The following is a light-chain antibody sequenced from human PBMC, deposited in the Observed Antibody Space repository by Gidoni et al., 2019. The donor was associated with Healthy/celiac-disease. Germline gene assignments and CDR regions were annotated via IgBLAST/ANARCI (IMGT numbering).Light chain of an antibody. Sequence: YKRTHPPSVSVPPGQTASITCSGDKLGHKYACWYQQKPGQSPVLVIYQDSKRPSGIPERFSGSNSGNTATLTISGTQAMDEADYYCQAWDSSTYVFGTGTKVTVL. J-gene: IGLJ1*01. CDR1: KLGHKY. CDR3: QAWDSSTYV. CDR2: QDS. V-gene: IGLV3-1*01.